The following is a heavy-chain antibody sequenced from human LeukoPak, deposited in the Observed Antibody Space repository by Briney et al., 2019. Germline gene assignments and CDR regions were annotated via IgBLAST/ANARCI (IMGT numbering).Heavy chain of an antibody. CDR1: GGSISSYY. CDR2: IYYSGST. Sequence: PSETLSLTCTVSGGSISSYYWSWIRQPPGKGLEWIGCIYYSGSTNYNPSLKSRVTISVDTSKNQFSLKLSSVTAADTAVYYCASGPLGRFDYWGQGTLVTVSS. CDR3: ASGPLGRFDY. V-gene: IGHV4-59*08. J-gene: IGHJ4*02.